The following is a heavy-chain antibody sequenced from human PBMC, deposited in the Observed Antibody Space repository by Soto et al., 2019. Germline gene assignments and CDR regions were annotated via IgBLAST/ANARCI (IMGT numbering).Heavy chain of an antibody. J-gene: IGHJ5*02. V-gene: IGHV4-30-4*01. D-gene: IGHD2-21*02. CDR2: VLYTGST. CDR1: GASLTSTDYY. Sequence: SETLSPTCTVSGASLTSTDYYWSWILQAPGKGLEGIGFVLYTGSTHYNPSLMSRLTISVDTSKNQFSLKLTSGTAAETAVYYCVRTAREGAVAPHWFDRWGQGTQVTVSS. CDR3: VRTAREGAVAPHWFDR.